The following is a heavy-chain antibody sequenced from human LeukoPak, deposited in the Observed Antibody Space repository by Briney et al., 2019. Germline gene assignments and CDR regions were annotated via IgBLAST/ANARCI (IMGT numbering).Heavy chain of an antibody. J-gene: IGHJ4*02. Sequence: PSETLSLTCTVSGGSISSSGYYWGWIRQPPGKGLESIGSIYYTGTTSYNPSPKSRLTISVDTFKNQFSLKLSSVTAADTAVYYCARGEPAFSSGWYTYYFDYWGQGTLVTVSS. D-gene: IGHD6-19*01. V-gene: IGHV4-39*01. CDR3: ARGEPAFSSGWYTYYFDY. CDR2: IYYTGTT. CDR1: GGSISSSGYY.